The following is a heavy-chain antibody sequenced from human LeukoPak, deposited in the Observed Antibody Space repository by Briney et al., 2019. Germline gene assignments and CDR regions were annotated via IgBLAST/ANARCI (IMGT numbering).Heavy chain of an antibody. J-gene: IGHJ4*02. CDR1: GFTFSSYT. V-gene: IGHV3-33*01. CDR2: IWYDGSNK. CDR3: ARDRGGRWLQVYYFDY. D-gene: IGHD5-24*01. Sequence: PGGSLRLSCAASGFTFSSYTMHWVRQAPGKGLEWVAVIWYDGSNKYYADSVKGRFTISGDNSKNTLYLRVNSLRAEDTAMYYCARDRGGRWLQVYYFDYWGQGTLVTVSS.